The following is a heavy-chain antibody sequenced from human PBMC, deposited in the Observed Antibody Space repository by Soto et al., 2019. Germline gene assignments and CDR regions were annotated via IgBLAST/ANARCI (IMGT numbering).Heavy chain of an antibody. V-gene: IGHV3-7*03. CDR1: GFTFSSYW. D-gene: IGHD3-22*01. CDR2: IKQDGSEK. J-gene: IGHJ4*02. CDR3: ARSPSDYYDRYFDY. Sequence: GGSLRLSCEASGFTFSSYWMSWVRQAPGKGLEWVANIKQDGSEKYYVDSVKGRFTISRDNAKNSLYLQMNSLRAEDTAVYYCARSPSDYYDRYFDYWGQGTLVTVSS.